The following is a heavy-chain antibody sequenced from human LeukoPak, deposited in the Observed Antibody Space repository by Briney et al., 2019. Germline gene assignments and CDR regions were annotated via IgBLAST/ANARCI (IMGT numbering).Heavy chain of an antibody. CDR1: GYTFTSYG. D-gene: IGHD3-10*01. CDR3: AGMWFGELSGI. Sequence: ASVKVSCKASGYTFTSYGISWVRRAPGQGLEWMGWISAYNGNTNYAQKLQGRVTMTTDTSTSTAYMELRSLRSDDTAVYYCAGMWFGELSGIWGQGTMVTVSS. J-gene: IGHJ3*02. V-gene: IGHV1-18*01. CDR2: ISAYNGNT.